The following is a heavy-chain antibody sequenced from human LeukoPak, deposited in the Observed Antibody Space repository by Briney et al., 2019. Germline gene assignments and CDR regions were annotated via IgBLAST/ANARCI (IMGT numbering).Heavy chain of an antibody. Sequence: PGGSLRLSCAASGFTFSTYPMHWVRQAPGKGLEWVAVISYDGSNKYYADSVKGRFTISRDNSKNTLYLQMNSLRTEDTAVYYYARDLGLWVFDYWGQGTLVTVST. D-gene: IGHD5-18*01. CDR3: ARDLGLWVFDY. J-gene: IGHJ4*02. CDR1: GFTFSTYP. V-gene: IGHV3-30-3*01. CDR2: ISYDGSNK.